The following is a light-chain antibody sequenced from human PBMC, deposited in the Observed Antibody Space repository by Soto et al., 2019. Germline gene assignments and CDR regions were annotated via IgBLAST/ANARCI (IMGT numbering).Light chain of an antibody. CDR3: QQYNKWPQT. CDR1: QSVGSN. V-gene: IGKV3-15*01. Sequence: EVVMSQSPATLSVCAGERATLSFRASQSVGSNLAWYQQKPGQAPRLLIYTASTRATGIPAKFSGSGSGTEFTLTISSLQSEDFAVYYCQQYNKWPQTFGQGTKVDIK. J-gene: IGKJ1*01. CDR2: TAS.